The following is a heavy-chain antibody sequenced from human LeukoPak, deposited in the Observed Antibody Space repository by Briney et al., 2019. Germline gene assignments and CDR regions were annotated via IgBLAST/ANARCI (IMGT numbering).Heavy chain of an antibody. CDR3: ARARGGYDFDY. CDR1: GFTFSSYA. V-gene: IGHV3-30-3*01. D-gene: IGHD5-12*01. J-gene: IGHJ4*02. CDR2: ISYDGSNK. Sequence: GGSLRLSCAASGFTFSSYAMHWVRQAPGKGLEWVAVISYDGSNKYYADSVKGRFTISRDNAKNSLYLQLNSLRAEDTAVYYCARARGGYDFDYWGQGTLVTVSS.